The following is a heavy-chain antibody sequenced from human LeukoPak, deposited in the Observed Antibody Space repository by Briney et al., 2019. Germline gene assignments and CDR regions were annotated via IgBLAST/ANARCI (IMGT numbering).Heavy chain of an antibody. V-gene: IGHV3-23*01. CDR2: ISGSGGST. J-gene: IGHJ4*02. CDR1: GFTFSSYG. CDR3: ARLHRPMDY. Sequence: GGTLRLSCAASGFTFSSYGMSWVRQAPGKGLEWVSAISGSGGSTYYADSVKGRFTISRDNSKNTLYLQMNSLRAEDTAVYYCARLHRPMDYWGQGTLVTVSS.